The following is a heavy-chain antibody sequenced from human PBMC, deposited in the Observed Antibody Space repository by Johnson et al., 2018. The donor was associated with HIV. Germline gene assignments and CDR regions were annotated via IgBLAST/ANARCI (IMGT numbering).Heavy chain of an antibody. Sequence: QVQLVESGGGVVQPGRSLRLSCAAPGLTFSSYAMHWVRQAPAKGLEWVAVISYDGGDKDYADSVKGRFTISRDSSTNTLYMQINSLRVEDTAVYYCAEGSRYKYDKNEAYLRHAFDIWGQGTTVTVSS. J-gene: IGHJ3*02. CDR1: GLTFSSYA. D-gene: IGHD1-1*01. CDR2: ISYDGGDK. CDR3: AEGSRYKYDKNEAYLRHAFDI. V-gene: IGHV3-30*04.